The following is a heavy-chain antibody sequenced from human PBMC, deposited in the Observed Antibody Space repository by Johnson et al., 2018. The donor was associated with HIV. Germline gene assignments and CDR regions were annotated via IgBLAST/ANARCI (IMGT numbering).Heavy chain of an antibody. V-gene: IGHV3-30-3*01. J-gene: IGHJ3*02. D-gene: IGHD5-24*01. CDR2: ISYDGSNK. CDR1: GFTFSSYA. Sequence: QMQLVESGGGVVQPGRSLRLSCAASGFTFSSYAMYWVRQAPGKGLEWVAVISYDGSNKYYADSVKGRFTISRDNSKNTLYLQMNSLRAEDTAVHYCVRALQRWLIWDAFDIWGQGTMVTVSS. CDR3: VRALQRWLIWDAFDI.